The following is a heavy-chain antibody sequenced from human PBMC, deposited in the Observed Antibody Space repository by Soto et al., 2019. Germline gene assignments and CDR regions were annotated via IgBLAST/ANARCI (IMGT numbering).Heavy chain of an antibody. V-gene: IGHV3-30*18. CDR2: ISYDGSNK. J-gene: IGHJ5*02. Sequence: QVQLVESGGGVVQPGRSLRLSCAASGFTFSSYGMHWVRQAPGKGLEWVAVISYDGSNKYYADSVKGRFTISRDNSKNTLYLQMNSLRAEDTAVYYCAKDELYRSGGSCPNWFDPWGQGTLVTVSS. D-gene: IGHD2-15*01. CDR1: GFTFSSYG. CDR3: AKDELYRSGGSCPNWFDP.